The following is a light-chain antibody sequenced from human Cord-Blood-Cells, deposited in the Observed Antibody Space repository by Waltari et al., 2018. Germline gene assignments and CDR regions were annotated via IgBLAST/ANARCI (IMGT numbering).Light chain of an antibody. V-gene: IGKV4-1*01. Sequence: DIVMTQSPDSLAVSLVERATINCKSSQSVLYSSNNKNYLAWYQQKPGQPPKLLIYWASTRESGVPDRFSGSGSGTDFTLTNSSLQAEDLAVDYCQQYDSTPWTFGQWTKVEIK. J-gene: IGKJ1*01. CDR1: QSVLYSSNNKNY. CDR2: WAS. CDR3: QQYDSTPWT.